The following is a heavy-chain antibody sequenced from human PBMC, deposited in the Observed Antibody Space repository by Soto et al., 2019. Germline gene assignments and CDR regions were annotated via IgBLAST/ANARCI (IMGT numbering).Heavy chain of an antibody. Sequence: GGSLRLSCAASGFTFSSYWLNWVRQAPGKGLEWVANIKQDGSEKYYVDSVKGRFTISRDNAKNSLYLQMNSLRAEDTAVYYCARVPLGYCSGGTCYKYYFDYWGQGT. D-gene: IGHD2-15*01. V-gene: IGHV3-7*01. J-gene: IGHJ4*02. CDR3: ARVPLGYCSGGTCYKYYFDY. CDR1: GFTFSSYW. CDR2: IKQDGSEK.